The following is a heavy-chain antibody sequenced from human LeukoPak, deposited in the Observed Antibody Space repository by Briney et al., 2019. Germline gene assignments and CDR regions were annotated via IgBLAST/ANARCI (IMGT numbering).Heavy chain of an antibody. CDR3: ARRPTGDPKFDN. Sequence: PSETLSLTCSVSGGSISNYFWTWVPQPPGEGVEWIGYIYSSGSTYYNPSLKSRVTISVDTSKNRFSLKPSTVTAADTAVYYCARRPTGDPKFDNWGQGTLVTVSS. J-gene: IGHJ4*02. CDR2: IYSSGST. D-gene: IGHD7-27*01. V-gene: IGHV4-59*08. CDR1: GGSISNYF.